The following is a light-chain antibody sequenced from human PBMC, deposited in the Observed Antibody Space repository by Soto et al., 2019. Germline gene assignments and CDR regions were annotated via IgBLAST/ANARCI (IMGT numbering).Light chain of an antibody. CDR1: QSVSGRF. Sequence: EIVLTQSPGTLSLSPGERATLSCRASQSVSGRFLTWYQQKGGQAPRLLIYGASTRATGITDRFSGSGSGTDFTLTISRLEPEDFAVYYCQHHDSSPAWTFGQGTKVAIK. CDR2: GAS. V-gene: IGKV3-20*01. CDR3: QHHDSSPAWT. J-gene: IGKJ1*01.